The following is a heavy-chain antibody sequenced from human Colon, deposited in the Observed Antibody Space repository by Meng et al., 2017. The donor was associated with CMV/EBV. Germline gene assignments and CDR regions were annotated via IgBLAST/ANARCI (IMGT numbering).Heavy chain of an antibody. CDR3: AREWEGSSGNYYSRYFDL. V-gene: IGHV3-21*06. CDR1: GFTFSSYS. CDR2: ISSSSSYI. J-gene: IGHJ2*01. Sequence: GESLKISCAASGFTFSSYSMNWVRQAPGKGLGWVSSISSSSSYIYYADSVKGRFTISRDNAKNSLYLQMNSLRAEDTAVYYCAREWEGSSGNYYSRYFDLWGRGTLVTVSS. D-gene: IGHD1-26*01.